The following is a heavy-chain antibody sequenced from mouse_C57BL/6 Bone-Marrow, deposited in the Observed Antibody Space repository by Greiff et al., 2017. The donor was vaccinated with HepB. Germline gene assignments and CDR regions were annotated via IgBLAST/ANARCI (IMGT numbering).Heavy chain of an antibody. CDR1: GFTFSDYG. J-gene: IGHJ2*01. CDR3: ARGGVYYSNYVYFDY. CDR2: ISNLAYSI. D-gene: IGHD2-5*01. V-gene: IGHV5-15*01. Sequence: EVQLQESGGGLVQPGGSLKLSCAASGFTFSDYGMAWVRQAPRKGPEWVAFISNLAYSIYYADTVTGRFTISRENAKNTLYLEMSSLRSEDTAMYYCARGGVYYSNYVYFDYWGQGTTLTVSS.